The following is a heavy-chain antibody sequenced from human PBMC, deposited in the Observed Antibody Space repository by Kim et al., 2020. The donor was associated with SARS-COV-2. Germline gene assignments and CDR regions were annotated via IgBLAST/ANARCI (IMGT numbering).Heavy chain of an antibody. Sequence: GGSLRLSCAASGFTFSSYDMHWVRQATGKGLEWVSAIGTAGDTYYPGSVKGRFTISRENAKNSLYLRMNSLRAGDTAVYYCARGRWYYDFWGGYKGGEYSFDPGGQGTLVTVAS. J-gene: IGHJ5*02. CDR2: IGTAGDT. V-gene: IGHV3-13*01. CDR3: ARGRWYYDFWGGYKGGEYSFDP. CDR1: GFTFSSYD. D-gene: IGHD3-3*01.